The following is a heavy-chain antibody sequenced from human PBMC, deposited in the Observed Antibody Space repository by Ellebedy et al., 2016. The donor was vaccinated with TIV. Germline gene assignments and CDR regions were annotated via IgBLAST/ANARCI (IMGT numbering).Heavy chain of an antibody. CDR3: AIQVVAATPGRLDS. D-gene: IGHD2-15*01. CDR1: GGSISSGGYY. Sequence: MPSETLSLTCTVSGGSISSGGYYWNWIRQHPGKGLEWIGYIYHSGSTYYNPSLKSRLTMSVDTSINQLSLTMTSVTAADTGVYYCAIQVVAATPGRLDSWGQGVLVTVSS. V-gene: IGHV4-31*03. J-gene: IGHJ4*02. CDR2: IYHSGST.